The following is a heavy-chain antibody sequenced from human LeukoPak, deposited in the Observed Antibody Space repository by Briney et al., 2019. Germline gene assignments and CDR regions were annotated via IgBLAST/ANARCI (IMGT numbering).Heavy chain of an antibody. Sequence: QPGGSLRLSCVVSGFTYSRYWMTWFRQAPGKGLEWVANIKQDGSQKNYVDSVKGRFTISRDNAKKSLYLQMNSLRGEDTAVYFCARGGTYDIWGQGTRVTVSS. CDR2: IKQDGSQK. V-gene: IGHV3-7*01. CDR3: ARGGTYDI. CDR1: GFTYSRYW. J-gene: IGHJ3*02.